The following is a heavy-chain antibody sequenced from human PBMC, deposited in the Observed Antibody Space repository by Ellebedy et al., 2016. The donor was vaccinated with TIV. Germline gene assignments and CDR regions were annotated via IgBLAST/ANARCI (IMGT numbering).Heavy chain of an antibody. V-gene: IGHV1-18*01. Sequence: ASVKVSCXASGYTFTSYGISWVRQAPGQGLEWMGWISAYNGNTNYAQKLQGRVTMTTDTSTSTAYMELRSLRSDDTAVYYCARGGGPIVLVPAYYMDVWGKGTTVTVSS. CDR3: ARGGGPIVLVPAYYMDV. CDR1: GYTFTSYG. D-gene: IGHD2-2*01. J-gene: IGHJ6*03. CDR2: ISAYNGNT.